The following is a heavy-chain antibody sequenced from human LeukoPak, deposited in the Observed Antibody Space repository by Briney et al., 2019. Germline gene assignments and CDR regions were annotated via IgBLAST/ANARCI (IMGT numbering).Heavy chain of an antibody. CDR1: GGSISSYY. Sequence: PSKTLSLTCTVSGGSISSYYWSWIRQPPGKGLDWIGYIYYSGSTNYNPSLKSRVTISVDTSKNQFSLKLSSVTAADTAVYYCARVRGEQWLEIIDYWGQGTLVTVSS. CDR3: ARVRGEQWLEIIDY. V-gene: IGHV4-59*01. J-gene: IGHJ4*02. CDR2: IYYSGST. D-gene: IGHD6-19*01.